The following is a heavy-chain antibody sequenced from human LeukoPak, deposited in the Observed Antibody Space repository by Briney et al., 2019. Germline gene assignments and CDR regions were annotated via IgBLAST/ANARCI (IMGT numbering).Heavy chain of an antibody. Sequence: GASVKVSCKASGYTFTGYYMHWVRQAPGQGLEWMGWISAYNGNTNYAQKLQGRVTMTTDTSTSTAYMELRSLRSDDTAVYYCAREGFTMVRGVIISTTNWFDPWGQGTLVTVSS. CDR1: GYTFTGYY. D-gene: IGHD3-10*01. CDR3: AREGFTMVRGVIISTTNWFDP. V-gene: IGHV1-18*04. J-gene: IGHJ5*02. CDR2: ISAYNGNT.